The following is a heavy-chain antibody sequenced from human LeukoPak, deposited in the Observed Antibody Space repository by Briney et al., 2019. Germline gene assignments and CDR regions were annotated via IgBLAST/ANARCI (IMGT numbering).Heavy chain of an antibody. D-gene: IGHD6-13*01. CDR2: INWNGGST. CDR3: AREGNSANWGAAAVFDY. J-gene: IGHJ4*02. Sequence: GGSLRLSCAASGFTFDDYGMSWVRHAPGKGLEWVSGINWNGGSTVYADSVKGRFTISRDNAKNSLYLQMNSLRAEDTASYYCAREGNSANWGAAAVFDYWGQGTLVTVSS. V-gene: IGHV3-20*04. CDR1: GFTFDDYG.